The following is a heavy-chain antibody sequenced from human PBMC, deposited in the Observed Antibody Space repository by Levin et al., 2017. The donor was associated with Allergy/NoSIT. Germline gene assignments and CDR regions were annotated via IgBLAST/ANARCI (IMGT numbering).Heavy chain of an antibody. D-gene: IGHD3-10*01. CDR2: INPNSGGT. J-gene: IGHJ3*02. V-gene: IGHV1-2*02. CDR1: GYTFTGYY. CDR3: ARGGLFYGSGSYAFDI. Sequence: GESLKISCKASGYTFTGYYMHWVRQAPGQGLEWMGWINPNSGGTNYAQKFQGRVTMTRDTSISTAYMELSRLRSDDTAVYYCARGGLFYGSGSYAFDIWGQGTMVTVSS.